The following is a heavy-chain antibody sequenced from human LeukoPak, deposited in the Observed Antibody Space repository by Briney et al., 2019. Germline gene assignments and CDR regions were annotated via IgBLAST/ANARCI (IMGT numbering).Heavy chain of an antibody. Sequence: SETLSLTCTVSGGSISSYYWSWIRQPPGRGLEWIGYIYYSGSTNYNPSLKSRVTISVDTSKNQFSLKLSSVTAADTAVYYCARGGDTAMAHNWFDPWGQGTLVTVSS. CDR2: IYYSGST. J-gene: IGHJ5*02. CDR1: GGSISSYY. CDR3: ARGGDTAMAHNWFDP. V-gene: IGHV4-59*01. D-gene: IGHD5-18*01.